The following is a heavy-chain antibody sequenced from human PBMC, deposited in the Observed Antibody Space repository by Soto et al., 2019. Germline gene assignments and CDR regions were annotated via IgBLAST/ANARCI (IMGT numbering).Heavy chain of an antibody. Sequence: VQLVESGGGLVKPGGSLRLSCAASGFTFTRYSMNWVRQAPGKGLEWVSSISSTTNYIYYGDSMKARFTISRDNAKNSLSLEMNRLRAADTAVYYCARESEDLTTNFDYWGQGTLVTVSS. J-gene: IGHJ4*02. CDR1: GFTFTRYS. CDR2: ISSTTNYI. CDR3: ARESEDLTTNFDY. V-gene: IGHV3-21*06.